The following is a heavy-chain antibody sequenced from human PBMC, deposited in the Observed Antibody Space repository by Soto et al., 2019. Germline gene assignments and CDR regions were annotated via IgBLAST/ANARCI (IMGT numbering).Heavy chain of an antibody. D-gene: IGHD7-27*01. V-gene: IGHV1-3*01. Sequence: QVHLVQSGAEVRKPGASVKVSCKASGYTFSSYAMHCVRQAPGQRREGMGWINAGYGNTKSSQKFQDRVNISRDTSASTAYMELTSLRSEDTAVYYCARDTGDGTFDFWGQGTLVTVSS. J-gene: IGHJ4*02. CDR3: ARDTGDGTFDF. CDR2: INAGYGNT. CDR1: GYTFSSYA.